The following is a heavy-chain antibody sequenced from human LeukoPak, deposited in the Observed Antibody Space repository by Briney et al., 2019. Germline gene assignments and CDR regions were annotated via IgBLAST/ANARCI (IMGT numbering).Heavy chain of an antibody. J-gene: IGHJ5*02. V-gene: IGHV4-31*03. CDR2: IYYSGST. D-gene: IGHD4-17*01. Sequence: SETLSLTCTVSGGSISSGGYYWSWIRQHPGKGLEWIGYIYYSGSTYYNPSLKSRVTISVDTSKNPFSLKLSSVTAADTAVYYCARGSFYGDYDGNWFDPWGQGTLVTVSS. CDR3: ARGSFYGDYDGNWFDP. CDR1: GGSISSGGYY.